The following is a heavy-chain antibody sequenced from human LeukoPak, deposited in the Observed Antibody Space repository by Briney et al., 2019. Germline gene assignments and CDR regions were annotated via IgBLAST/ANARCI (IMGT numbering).Heavy chain of an antibody. Sequence: PGRSLRLSCAASGSTFSNYGMHWVRQAPGKGLEWVSSISSSSSYIYYADSVKGRFTISRDNAKNSLYLQMNSLRAEDTAVYYCARDGVAAPYYFDYWGQGTLVTVSS. D-gene: IGHD2-15*01. CDR3: ARDGVAAPYYFDY. V-gene: IGHV3-21*01. CDR1: GSTFSNYG. CDR2: ISSSSSYI. J-gene: IGHJ4*02.